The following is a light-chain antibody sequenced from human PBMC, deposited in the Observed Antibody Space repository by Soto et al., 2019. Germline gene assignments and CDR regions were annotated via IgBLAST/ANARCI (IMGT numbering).Light chain of an antibody. J-gene: IGKJ5*01. Sequence: EIVLTESPDTVSVSPVERATLSCMASQSVSSKLAWYQQKPGQAPRLLIYGASTRATGIPARFSGSGSGTEYTLTISSLQSEDFAVYYCQQYNNWPPINFGQGTRLEIK. CDR1: QSVSSK. CDR2: GAS. CDR3: QQYNNWPPIN. V-gene: IGKV3-15*01.